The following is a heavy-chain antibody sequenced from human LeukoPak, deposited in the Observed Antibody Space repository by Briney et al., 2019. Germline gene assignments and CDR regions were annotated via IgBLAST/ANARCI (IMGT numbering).Heavy chain of an antibody. CDR3: AKDLDIVATVTGN. V-gene: IGHV3-23*01. J-gene: IGHJ4*02. Sequence: GGSLRLSCAASGFTFSSYAMSWVRQAPGKGLEWVSGVSGSGSTYYADSVKGRFTISRDNSKNTLYLQMNSLRAEDTAVYYCAKDLDIVATVTGNWGQGTLVTVSS. CDR1: GFTFSSYA. CDR2: VSGSGST. D-gene: IGHD5-12*01.